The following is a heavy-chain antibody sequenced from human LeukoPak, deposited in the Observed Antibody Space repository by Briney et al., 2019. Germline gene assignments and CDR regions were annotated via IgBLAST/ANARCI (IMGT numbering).Heavy chain of an antibody. V-gene: IGHV1-2*02. CDR1: GYTFTGYY. CDR2: INPNSGGT. Sequence: ASVKVSCKASGYTFTGYYMHWVRQAPGQRLEWMGWINPNSGGTNYAQKFQGRVTMTRDTSISTAYMELSRLRSDDTAVYYCARVADYGGNDPLDYWGQGTLVTVSS. CDR3: ARVADYGGNDPLDY. J-gene: IGHJ4*02. D-gene: IGHD4-23*01.